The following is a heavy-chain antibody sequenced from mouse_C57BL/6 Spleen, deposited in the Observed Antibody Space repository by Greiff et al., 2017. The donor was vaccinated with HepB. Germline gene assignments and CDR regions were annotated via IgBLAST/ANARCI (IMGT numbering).Heavy chain of an antibody. CDR2: ISYDGSN. J-gene: IGHJ4*01. CDR1: GYSITSGYY. V-gene: IGHV3-6*01. D-gene: IGHD2-4*01. Sequence: EVKLLESGPGLVKPSQSLSLTCSVTGYSITSGYYWNWIRQFPGNKLEWMGYISYDGSNNYNPSLKNRIPITRDTSKNQFFLKLNSVTTEDTATYYCARGGDYSYYAMDYWGQGTSVTVSS. CDR3: ARGGDYSYYAMDY.